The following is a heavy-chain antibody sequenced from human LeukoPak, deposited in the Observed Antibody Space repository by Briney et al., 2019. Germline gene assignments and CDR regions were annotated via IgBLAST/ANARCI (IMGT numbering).Heavy chain of an antibody. CDR3: ARVGHSTRLQTYYFHY. CDR1: GGTFSSYA. J-gene: IGHJ4*02. D-gene: IGHD2-15*01. CDR2: IIPIFGTA. V-gene: IGHV1-69*05. Sequence: SVKVSCKASGGTFSSYAISWVRQAPGQGLEWMGRIIPIFGTANYAQKFQGRVTITTDESTSTAYMELSSLRSEDTAVYYCARVGHSTRLQTYYFHYWGQGTLVTVSS.